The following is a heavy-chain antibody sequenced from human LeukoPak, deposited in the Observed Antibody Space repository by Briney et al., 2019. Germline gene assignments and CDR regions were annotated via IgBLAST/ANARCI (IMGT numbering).Heavy chain of an antibody. J-gene: IGHJ3*02. CDR3: AKVVVTPFYDSGGDAFDI. CDR2: ISYDGSNK. V-gene: IGHV3-30*18. Sequence: QPGGSLRLSCAASGFNFTNYNMNWVRQAPGKGLEWVAIISYDGSNKYYADSVKGRFTISRDNSKNTLYLQMNSLRVEDTAVYYCAKVVVTPFYDSGGDAFDIWGLGTMVTVSS. CDR1: GFNFTNYN. D-gene: IGHD3-22*01.